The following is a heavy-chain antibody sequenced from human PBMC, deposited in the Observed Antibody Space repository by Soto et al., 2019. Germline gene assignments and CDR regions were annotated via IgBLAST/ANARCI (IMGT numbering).Heavy chain of an antibody. V-gene: IGHV3-30*03. CDR2: ISYDGSYK. Sequence: GSLGLSRAASGYTFSSNGVHWLCQDPGKGLEWVAVISYDGSYKYYSDSVKGRFTISRDNSKNTLYVQMNSLRAEDTALYYCARDITRGYCSGGSCLQGTFDSWGQGTLVTVSS. J-gene: IGHJ4*02. CDR3: ARDITRGYCSGGSCLQGTFDS. D-gene: IGHD2-15*01. CDR1: GYTFSSNG.